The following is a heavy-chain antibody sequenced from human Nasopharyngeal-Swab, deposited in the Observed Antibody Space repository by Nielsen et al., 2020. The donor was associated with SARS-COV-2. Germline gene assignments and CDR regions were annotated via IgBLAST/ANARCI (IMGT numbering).Heavy chain of an antibody. Sequence: GESLKISCAASGFSFSDYDMSWIRQAPGKGPEWVSYISSSGSIIKYADSVKGRFTISRDNAKNSLWLQMNSLRAEDTAVYYCARDVGATLDYFDYWGQGTLVTVSS. CDR1: GFSFSDYD. J-gene: IGHJ4*02. CDR3: ARDVGATLDYFDY. V-gene: IGHV3-11*01. D-gene: IGHD1-26*01. CDR2: ISSSGSII.